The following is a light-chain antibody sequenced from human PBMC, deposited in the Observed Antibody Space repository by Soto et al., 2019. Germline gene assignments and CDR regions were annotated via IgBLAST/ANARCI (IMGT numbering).Light chain of an antibody. CDR3: SSYTTHSVRV. J-gene: IGLJ2*01. V-gene: IGLV2-14*03. Sequence: QSALTQPASVSGSPGQSITISCTGTSSDIGAYNSVSWYQQHPGMAPQLMIYDVSYRPSGISSRFSGFKSGNTASLSISGLQAADEADYYCSSYTTHSVRVFGGGTKLTVL. CDR2: DVS. CDR1: SSDIGAYNS.